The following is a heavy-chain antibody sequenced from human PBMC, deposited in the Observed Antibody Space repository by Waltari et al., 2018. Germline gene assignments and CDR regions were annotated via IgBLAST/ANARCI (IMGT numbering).Heavy chain of an antibody. CDR3: AKDLVEYSSSSGRWAVAVYLDY. Sequence: EVQLLESGGGLVQPGGSLRLSCAASGFTFSSYAMSWVRQAQGKGLEWVSAISGSGGSTYYADSVKGRFTISRDNSKNTLYLQMNSLRAEDTAVYYCAKDLVEYSSSSGRWAVAVYLDYWGQGTLVTVSS. V-gene: IGHV3-23*01. J-gene: IGHJ4*02. D-gene: IGHD6-6*01. CDR2: ISGSGGST. CDR1: GFTFSSYA.